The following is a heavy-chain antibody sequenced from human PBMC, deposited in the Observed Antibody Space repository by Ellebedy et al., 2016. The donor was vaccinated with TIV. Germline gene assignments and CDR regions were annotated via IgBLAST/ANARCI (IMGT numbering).Heavy chain of an antibody. Sequence: GGSLRLSXAASGLTFYNYAMNWVRQAPGKGLEWVSAISGSGATTYYADSVKGRFTISRDNSKNTLYLQMDSLRPEDTAVYYCNADWGYWGQGTLVSVSS. CDR3: NADWGY. V-gene: IGHV3-23*01. J-gene: IGHJ1*01. D-gene: IGHD3-16*01. CDR1: GLTFYNYA. CDR2: ISGSGATT.